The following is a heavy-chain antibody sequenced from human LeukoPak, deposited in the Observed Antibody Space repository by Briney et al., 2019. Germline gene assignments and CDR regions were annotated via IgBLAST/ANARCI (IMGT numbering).Heavy chain of an antibody. CDR3: AKDSTSYYYGLDY. D-gene: IGHD3-22*01. J-gene: IGHJ4*02. CDR2: ISSDGSNK. V-gene: IGHV3-30*18. Sequence: GGSLRLSCAASGFIFSSYWMTWVRQAPGKGLEWVAVISSDGSNKYYADSVKGRFTISRDNSKNTLFLQMNSLRAEDTAVYYCAKDSTSYYYGLDYWGLGTLVTVSS. CDR1: GFIFSSYW.